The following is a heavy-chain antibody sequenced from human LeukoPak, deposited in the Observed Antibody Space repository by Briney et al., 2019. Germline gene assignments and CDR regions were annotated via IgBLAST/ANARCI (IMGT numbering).Heavy chain of an antibody. CDR3: ARCHTSGSVGAKGSSLMDV. CDR1: GYSISSGYY. D-gene: IGHD1-26*01. J-gene: IGHJ6*03. Sequence: PSETLSLTCTVSGYSISSGYYWGWIRQPPGKGLEWIGSIYHSGSTYYNPSLKSRVTISVDTSKNQFSLKLSSVTAADTAVYYCARCHTSGSVGAKGSSLMDVWGKGTTVTVSS. CDR2: IYHSGST. V-gene: IGHV4-38-2*02.